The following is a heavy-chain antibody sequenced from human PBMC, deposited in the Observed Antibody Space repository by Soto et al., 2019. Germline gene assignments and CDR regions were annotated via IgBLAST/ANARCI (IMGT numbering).Heavy chain of an antibody. CDR1: GGSVSSGSYY. CDR2: IYYSGST. J-gene: IGHJ4*02. D-gene: IGHD2-8*01. CDR3: ARANFGAWDY. Sequence: SETLSLTCTVSGGSVSSGSYYWSWIRQPPGKGLEWIGYIYYSGSTNYNPSLKSRVTISVDTSKNQFSLKLSSVTAADTAVYYCARANFGAWDYWGQGTLVTVSS. V-gene: IGHV4-61*01.